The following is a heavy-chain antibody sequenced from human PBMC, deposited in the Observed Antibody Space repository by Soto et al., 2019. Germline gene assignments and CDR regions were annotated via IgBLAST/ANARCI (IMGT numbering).Heavy chain of an antibody. CDR1: GGSFSGYY. CDR2: INHSGST. V-gene: IGHV4-34*01. CDR3: ARQRYYYDSSVFYTRFYSYGMDV. D-gene: IGHD3-22*01. Sequence: SETLSLTCAVYGGSFSGYYWSWIRQPPGKGLEWIGEINHSGSTNYNPSLKSRVTISVDTSKNQFSLKLSSVTAADTAVYYCARQRYYYDSSVFYTRFYSYGMDVWGQGTTVTVSS. J-gene: IGHJ6*02.